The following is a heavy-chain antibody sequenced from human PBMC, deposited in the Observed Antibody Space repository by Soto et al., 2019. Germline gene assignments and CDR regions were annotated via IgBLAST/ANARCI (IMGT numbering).Heavy chain of an antibody. V-gene: IGHV3-15*01. D-gene: IGHD3-22*01. Sequence: EVQLVESGGGLVKPGGSLRLSCAASGFTFSNAWMSWVRQAPGKGLEWVGRIKSKTDGGTTDYAAPVKGRFTISRDDSKNKLYLQMNSLKTEDTAVYYCTTERSYYYDSSGYYQFDYWGQGTLVTVSS. CDR3: TTERSYYYDSSGYYQFDY. CDR1: GFTFSNAW. J-gene: IGHJ4*02. CDR2: IKSKTDGGTT.